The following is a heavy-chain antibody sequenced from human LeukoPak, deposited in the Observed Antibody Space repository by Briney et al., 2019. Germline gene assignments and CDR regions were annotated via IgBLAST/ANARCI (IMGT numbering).Heavy chain of an antibody. Sequence: PGGSLRLSCAASGFTFSSYAMSWVRQAPGKGLEWVSAISGSGGSTYYADSVKGRFTISRDNSKNTLYLQMNSLRAEDTAVYYCAARPGRDYYDSSGYYFDYWGQGTLVTVSS. CDR1: GFTFSSYA. D-gene: IGHD3-22*01. CDR3: AARPGRDYYDSSGYYFDY. V-gene: IGHV3-23*01. CDR2: ISGSGGST. J-gene: IGHJ4*02.